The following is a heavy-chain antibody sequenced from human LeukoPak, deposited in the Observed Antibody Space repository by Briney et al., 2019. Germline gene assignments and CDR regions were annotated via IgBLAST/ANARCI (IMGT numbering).Heavy chain of an antibody. J-gene: IGHJ5*02. CDR3: ARGGLYYYGSGSYTPFDP. CDR1: GGSISRGGYS. CDR2: IYHSGSP. V-gene: IGHV4-30-2*01. Sequence: SETLSLTCAVSGGSISRGGYSWSWIRQPPGKGLEWIGYIYHSGSPYYNPSLKSRVTISVDRSKNQFSLKLSSVTAADTGVYCCARGGLYYYGSGSYTPFDPWGQGTLVTVSS. D-gene: IGHD3-10*01.